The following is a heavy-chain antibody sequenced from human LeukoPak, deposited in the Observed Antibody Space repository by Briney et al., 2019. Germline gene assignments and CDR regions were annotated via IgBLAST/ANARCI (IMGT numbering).Heavy chain of an antibody. J-gene: IGHJ4*02. CDR1: GFTFSSYT. Sequence: GGSLRLSCAASGFTFSSYTMSWVRQAPGKGLEWVSGVSGSGGDIHYADSVKGRFTISRDNSKNTLYLQMNSLRAEDTAVYYCAASLPNIVVVPATKGPFGYWGQGALVAVSS. CDR3: AASLPNIVVVPATKGPFGY. D-gene: IGHD2-2*01. V-gene: IGHV3-23*01. CDR2: VSGSGGDI.